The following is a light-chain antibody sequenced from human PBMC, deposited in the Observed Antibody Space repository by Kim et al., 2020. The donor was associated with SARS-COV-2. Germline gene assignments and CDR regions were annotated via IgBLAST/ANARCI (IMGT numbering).Light chain of an antibody. Sequence: EIVMTQSPATLSVSPGERPTLSCRASQSVGSKLAWYQQKPGQAPRLLIYGAFSRATDIPARFSGSGSGTEFTLTISSLQSEDFAVYYCQQYNNWPLTFGGGTKVDIK. J-gene: IGKJ4*01. CDR1: QSVGSK. CDR2: GAF. CDR3: QQYNNWPLT. V-gene: IGKV3-15*01.